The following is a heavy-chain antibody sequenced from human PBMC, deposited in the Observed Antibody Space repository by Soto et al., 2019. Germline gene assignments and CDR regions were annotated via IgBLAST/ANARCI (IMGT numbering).Heavy chain of an antibody. Sequence: EMQLVESGGGLVQPGGSLRLSCAASGFTFSDYHMEWVRQAPEKGLVLICRARNDPRARTTQHAASVRGRFLTSRDDSENSLYLPRNSLQTEDTGVYYCVGILQYWGQGTLVTVSA. CDR3: VGILQY. V-gene: IGHV3-72*01. CDR2: ARNDPRARTT. J-gene: IGHJ4*02. CDR1: GFTFSDYH.